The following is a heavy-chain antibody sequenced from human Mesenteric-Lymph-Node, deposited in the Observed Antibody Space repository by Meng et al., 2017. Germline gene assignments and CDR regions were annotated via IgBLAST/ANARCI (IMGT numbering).Heavy chain of an antibody. CDR3: TTGVLWFGELPDY. V-gene: IGHV3-15*01. J-gene: IGHJ4*02. CDR2: IKSKTDGGTT. CDR1: GFTFSNAW. Sequence: GESLKISCAASGFTFSNAWMSWVRQAPGKGLEWVGRIKSKTDGGTTDYAAPVKGRFTISRDDSKNTLYLQMNSLKTEDTAVYYCTTGVLWFGELPDYWGQGTLVTVSS. D-gene: IGHD3-10*01.